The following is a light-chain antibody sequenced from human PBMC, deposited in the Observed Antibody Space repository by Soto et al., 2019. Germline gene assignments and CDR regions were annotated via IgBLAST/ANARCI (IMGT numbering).Light chain of an antibody. CDR2: KAS. CDR1: QSISDR. CDR3: QQYNSYRWT. Sequence: DFLMTQSPSTLSASVGDRVTITCRASQSISDRLAWYQQKPGNAPKLLIYKASSLQSGVPSRFSGSGSGTEFTLTIISLQPDDFAMYYCQQYNSYRWTFGQVTKVEIK. J-gene: IGKJ1*01. V-gene: IGKV1-5*03.